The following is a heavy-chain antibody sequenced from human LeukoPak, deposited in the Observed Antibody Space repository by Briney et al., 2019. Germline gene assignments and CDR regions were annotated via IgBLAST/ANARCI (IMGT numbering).Heavy chain of an antibody. Sequence: PGGSLRLSCAASGFTFSSYWMHWVRQAPGKGLVWVSRINSDGSGTTYADSVKGRFTISRDNAKNTVYLQMNSLRAEDTAVYYCARPSRIGYSNGLVLQHWGQGTLVTVSS. CDR2: INSDGSGT. CDR1: GFTFSSYW. CDR3: ARPSRIGYSNGLVLQH. V-gene: IGHV3-74*01. D-gene: IGHD4-11*01. J-gene: IGHJ1*01.